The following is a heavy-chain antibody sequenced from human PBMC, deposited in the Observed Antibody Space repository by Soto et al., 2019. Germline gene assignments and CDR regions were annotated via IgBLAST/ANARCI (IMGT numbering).Heavy chain of an antibody. J-gene: IGHJ5*02. V-gene: IGHV2-5*02. D-gene: IGHD5-18*01. CDR3: VHTSGWIHTT. CDR2: IYWDDDN. Sequence: QITLKESGPTLVKPTQTLTLSCTFSGFSLSTSAVGVSWIRQPPGKDLEWLAVIYWDDDNRYSPSLKSRLTITKDTSKNQVILTMINMDPVDTATSYCVHTSGWIHTTWGQGTLVTVSS. CDR1: GFSLSTSAVG.